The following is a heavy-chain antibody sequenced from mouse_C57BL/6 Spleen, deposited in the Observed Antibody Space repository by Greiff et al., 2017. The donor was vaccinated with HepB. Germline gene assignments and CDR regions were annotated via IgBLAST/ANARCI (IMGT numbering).Heavy chain of an antibody. Sequence: VQLQQSGAELVKPGASVKISCKASGYAFSSYWMNWVKQRPGKGLEWIGQIYPGDGDTNYNGKFKGKATLTADKSSSTAYMQLSSLTSEDSAVYFCASGGDYGAMDYWGQGTSVTVSS. CDR1: GYAFSSYW. CDR3: ASGGDYGAMDY. J-gene: IGHJ4*01. D-gene: IGHD1-1*01. V-gene: IGHV1-80*01. CDR2: IYPGDGDT.